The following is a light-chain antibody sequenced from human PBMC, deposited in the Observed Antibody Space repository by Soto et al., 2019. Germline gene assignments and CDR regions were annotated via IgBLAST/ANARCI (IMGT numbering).Light chain of an antibody. J-gene: IGKJ4*01. CDR3: QQYDSWPLP. V-gene: IGKV3D-15*01. CDR2: GAS. Sequence: IVMTKSPGTLSVSPAEGATLPCRASQSVDRNLAWYQQKPGQAPRLLIYGASTRPTGIPDRFSGSGSGTEFSLTISSLQSEDFAVYYCQQYDSWPLPFGGGTKVAIK. CDR1: QSVDRN.